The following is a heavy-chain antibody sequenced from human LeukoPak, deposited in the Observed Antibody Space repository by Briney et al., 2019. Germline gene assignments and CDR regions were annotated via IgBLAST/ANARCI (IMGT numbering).Heavy chain of an antibody. Sequence: SETLSLTCTVSVDSLSSYYWTWIRQPAGKGLEWIGRIYTSGSTNYTPSLKSRVTMSVDTSKKQFYLQMSSVTAADTAVYYCARSPGCDFRDYWGRGTRVSVFS. CDR3: ARSPGCDFRDY. V-gene: IGHV4-4*07. D-gene: IGHD2-21*01. J-gene: IGHJ4*02. CDR2: IYTSGST. CDR1: VDSLSSYY.